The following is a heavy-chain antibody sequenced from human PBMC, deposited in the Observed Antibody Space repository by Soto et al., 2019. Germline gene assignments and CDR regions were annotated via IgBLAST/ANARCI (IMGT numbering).Heavy chain of an antibody. D-gene: IGHD6-25*01. CDR3: ASHKRGHWYLDL. V-gene: IGHV6-1*01. CDR2: TYYRSKWYN. CDR1: GDSVSSNNAA. Sequence: SQTLSLTCGISGDSVSSNNAAWNWIRQSPSRGLEWLGRTYYRSKWYNDYAVSVKSRITINPDTSKNQFSLQLNSVTPEDTAVYDCASHKRGHWYLDLWGRGTLVTVSS. J-gene: IGHJ2*01.